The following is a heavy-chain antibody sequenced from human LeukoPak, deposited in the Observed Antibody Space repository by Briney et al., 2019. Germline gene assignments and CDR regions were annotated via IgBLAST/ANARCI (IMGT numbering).Heavy chain of an antibody. CDR3: ARDRYYDSSGYYY. V-gene: IGHV4-34*01. CDR1: GGSFSGYY. J-gene: IGHJ4*02. D-gene: IGHD3-22*01. CDR2: INHSGST. Sequence: SETLSLTCAVYGGSFSGYYWSWIRQPPGKGLEWIGEINHSGSTNYNPSLKSRVTMSVDTSKNQFSLKLSSVTAADTAVYYCARDRYYDSSGYYYWGQGTLVTVSS.